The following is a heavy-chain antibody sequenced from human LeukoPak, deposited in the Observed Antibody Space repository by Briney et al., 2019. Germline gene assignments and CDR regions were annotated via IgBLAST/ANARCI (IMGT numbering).Heavy chain of an antibody. D-gene: IGHD5-18*01. V-gene: IGHV3-74*01. CDR2: INSDGSIT. CDR1: GFTFTTYW. Sequence: GGSLRLSCAASGFTFTTYWMHWVRQDPGKRLVWVSHINSDGSITSYADSVKGRFTISRDNAKNTLYLQMNSLRAEDTAVYYCARDAVDTANAVWGQGTTVTVSS. J-gene: IGHJ6*02. CDR3: ARDAVDTANAV.